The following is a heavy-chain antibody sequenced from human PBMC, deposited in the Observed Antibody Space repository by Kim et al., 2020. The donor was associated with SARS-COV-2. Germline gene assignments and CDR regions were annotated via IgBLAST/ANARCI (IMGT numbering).Heavy chain of an antibody. J-gene: IGHJ3*02. D-gene: IGHD3-22*01. CDR3: ARDIGSDYYDSSGYYYVLHAFDI. CDR2: IYYSGST. V-gene: IGHV4-31*03. CDR1: GGSISSGGYY. Sequence: SETLSLTCTVSGGSISSGGYYWSWIRQHPGKGLEWIGYIYYSGSTYYNPSLKSRVTISVDTSKNQFSLKLSSVTAADTAVYYCARDIGSDYYDSSGYYYVLHAFDIWGQGTMVTVSS.